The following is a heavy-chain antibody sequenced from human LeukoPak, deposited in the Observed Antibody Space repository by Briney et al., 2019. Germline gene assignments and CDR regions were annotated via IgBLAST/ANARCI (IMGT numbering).Heavy chain of an antibody. D-gene: IGHD1-26*01. Sequence: ASVKVSCKASGYTFINYYMHWVRQAPGQGLEWMGIINPSGGSTSYAQKFQGRVTMTRDMSTSTVYMELSSLRSEDTAVYYCGVGAKRGRFDYWGQGTLVTVSS. V-gene: IGHV1-46*01. J-gene: IGHJ4*02. CDR1: GYTFINYY. CDR2: INPSGGST. CDR3: GVGAKRGRFDY.